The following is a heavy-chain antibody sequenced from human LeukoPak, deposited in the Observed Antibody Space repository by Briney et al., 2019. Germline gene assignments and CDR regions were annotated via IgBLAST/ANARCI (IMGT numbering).Heavy chain of an antibody. CDR2: IWYDGSNK. V-gene: IGHV3-33*08. Sequence: GASLRLSCAASGFTFSSYAMSWVRQAPGKGLEWVAVIWYDGSNKYYADSVRGRFTISRDNSKNTLYLQMNSLRAEDTAVYYCARVRVPYYYGMDVWGQGTTVTVSS. D-gene: IGHD3-3*01. CDR3: ARVRVPYYYGMDV. CDR1: GFTFSSYA. J-gene: IGHJ6*02.